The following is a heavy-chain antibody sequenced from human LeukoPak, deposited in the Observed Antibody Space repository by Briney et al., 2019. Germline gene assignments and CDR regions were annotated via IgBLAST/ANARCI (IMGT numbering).Heavy chain of an antibody. CDR3: ARKIGYDSSGQTDY. CDR1: GFTFSNYW. Sequence: GGSLRLSCAVSGFTFSNYWMSWVRQAPGKGLEWVANIDGDGSEKYYVDSVKGRFTISRDNAKNSLYLQMNSLRAEDTAVYYCARKIGYDSSGQTDYWGQGTLVTVSS. V-gene: IGHV3-7*03. D-gene: IGHD3-22*01. CDR2: IDGDGSEK. J-gene: IGHJ4*02.